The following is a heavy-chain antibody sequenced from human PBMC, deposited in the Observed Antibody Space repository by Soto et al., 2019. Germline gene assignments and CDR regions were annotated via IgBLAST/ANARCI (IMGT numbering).Heavy chain of an antibody. V-gene: IGHV6-1*01. CDR3: TTVRTNYVWGSYRYYGMDV. D-gene: IGHD3-16*02. CDR1: GYSVSSNSAG. CDR2: TFYRSKWYN. Sequence: SHTLSLTCVISGYSVSSNSAGWNLIRQSPSRGLEWLGRTFYRSKWYNDYAVSLKGRISINADTSKNQFSLQLNSVTPEDTAVYYCTTVRTNYVWGSYRYYGMDVWGQGTTVTVSS. J-gene: IGHJ6*02.